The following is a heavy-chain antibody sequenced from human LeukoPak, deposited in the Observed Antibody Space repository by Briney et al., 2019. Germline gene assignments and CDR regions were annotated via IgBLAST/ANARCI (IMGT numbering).Heavy chain of an antibody. Sequence: PSQTLSLTCTVSGGSISSGGYYWSWIRQHPGKGLEWIGYIYYSGSTYYNPSLKSRATISVDTSKNQFSLKLSSVTAADTAVYYCARVRIAALYYYMDVWGKGTTVTVSS. J-gene: IGHJ6*03. V-gene: IGHV4-31*03. CDR2: IYYSGST. CDR3: ARVRIAALYYYMDV. CDR1: GGSISSGGYY. D-gene: IGHD6-6*01.